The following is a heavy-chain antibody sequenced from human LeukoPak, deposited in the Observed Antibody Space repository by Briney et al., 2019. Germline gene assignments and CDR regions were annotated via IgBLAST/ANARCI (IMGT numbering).Heavy chain of an antibody. J-gene: IGHJ4*02. Sequence: GGSLRLSCAASGFTLRSYTMNWVRQAPGKGLEWVSAISGSGGSGGSTYYADSVKGRFTISRDNSKNTLYLQMNSLRAEDTAVYYCAKVSHYYYGSGSFQFDYWGQGTLVAVSS. CDR1: GFTLRSYT. D-gene: IGHD3-10*01. CDR3: AKVSHYYYGSGSFQFDY. V-gene: IGHV3-23*01. CDR2: ISGSGGSGGST.